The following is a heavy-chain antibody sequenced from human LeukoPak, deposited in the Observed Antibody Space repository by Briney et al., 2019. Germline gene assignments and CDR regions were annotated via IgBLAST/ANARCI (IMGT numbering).Heavy chain of an antibody. CDR2: IIPIFGTA. CDR1: GGTFSSYA. J-gene: IGHJ4*02. Sequence: ASVKVSCKASGGTFSSYAISWVRQAPGQGLEWMGGIIPIFGTANYAQKFQGRVTITTDESTSTAYMELSSLRSEDTAVYYCAIRTPVDIVATLGERVKKGLDYWGQGTLVTVSS. V-gene: IGHV1-69*05. CDR3: AIRTPVDIVATLGERVKKGLDY. D-gene: IGHD5-12*01.